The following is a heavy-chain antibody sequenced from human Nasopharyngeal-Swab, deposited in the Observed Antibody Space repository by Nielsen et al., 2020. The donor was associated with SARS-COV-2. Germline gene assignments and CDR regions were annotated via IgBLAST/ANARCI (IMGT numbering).Heavy chain of an antibody. D-gene: IGHD1-26*01. J-gene: IGHJ4*02. CDR1: GFIFSNAW. Sequence: GESLKISFAASGFIFSNAWMSWVRQAPGKGLEWVGRIKSKTDGGTTDYAAPVKGRFTISRDDSKNTLYLQMNSLKTEDTAVYYCTTIVGANGGDDYWGQGTLVTVSS. V-gene: IGHV3-15*01. CDR3: TTIVGANGGDDY. CDR2: IKSKTDGGTT.